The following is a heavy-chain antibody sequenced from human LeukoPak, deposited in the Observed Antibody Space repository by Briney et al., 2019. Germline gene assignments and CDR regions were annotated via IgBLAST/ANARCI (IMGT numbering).Heavy chain of an antibody. CDR2: IYYSGST. Sequence: SETLSLTCTVSGGSISSSIYYWGWIRQPPGKGLEWIGSIYYSGSTYYNSSLKSRITISVDTSKNQFSLKLTSVTAADTAVYYCASDRSGLSFCFWGQGTLVTVSS. D-gene: IGHD3-22*01. CDR3: ASDRSGLSFCF. CDR1: GGSISSSIYY. V-gene: IGHV4-39*01. J-gene: IGHJ4*02.